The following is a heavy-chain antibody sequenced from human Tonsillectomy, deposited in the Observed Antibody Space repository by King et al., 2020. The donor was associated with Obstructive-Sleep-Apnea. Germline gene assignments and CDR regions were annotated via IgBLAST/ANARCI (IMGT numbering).Heavy chain of an antibody. J-gene: IGHJ4*02. CDR1: GYSFTSYW. D-gene: IGHD1-26*01. CDR3: ASTQVGTTPSYFDY. V-gene: IGHV5-10-1*01. CDR2: MDPSDSYT. Sequence: VQLVESGAEVKKPGESLRISCKGSGYSFTSYWISWVRQMPGKGLEWMGRMDPSDSYTNYSPSFQGHVTISAAKSISTAYLQWSSLKASDTAMYYCASTQVGTTPSYFDYWGQGTLVTVSS.